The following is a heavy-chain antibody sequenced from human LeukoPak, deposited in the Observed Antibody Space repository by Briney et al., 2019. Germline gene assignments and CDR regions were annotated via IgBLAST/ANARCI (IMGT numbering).Heavy chain of an antibody. CDR1: GASIISDTYY. CDR3: ARNFYASSGYYLDDFYFDF. D-gene: IGHD3-22*01. J-gene: IGHJ4*02. V-gene: IGHV4-39*07. Sequence: SETLFLTCTVSGASIISDTYYWGWIRQPPGKGLEWIGSIYYSGSTYYSPSLKSRVTMSVDTSTNQFSLKLISVTAADTALYYCARNFYASSGYYLDDFYFDFWGQGTLVTVSS. CDR2: IYYSGST.